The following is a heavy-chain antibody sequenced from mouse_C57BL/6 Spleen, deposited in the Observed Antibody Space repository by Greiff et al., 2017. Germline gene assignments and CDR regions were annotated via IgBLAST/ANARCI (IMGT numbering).Heavy chain of an antibody. V-gene: IGHV5-4*01. D-gene: IGHD4-1*01. J-gene: IGHJ3*01. CDR3: ARESNWVFAY. CDR1: GFTFSSYA. Sequence: EVQRVESGGGLVKPGGSLKLSCAASGFTFSSYAMSWVRQTPEKRLERVATISDGGSYTYYPDNVKGRFTISSDNAKNNLYLQMSHLKSEDTAMYYCARESNWVFAYWGQGTLVTVSA. CDR2: ISDGGSYT.